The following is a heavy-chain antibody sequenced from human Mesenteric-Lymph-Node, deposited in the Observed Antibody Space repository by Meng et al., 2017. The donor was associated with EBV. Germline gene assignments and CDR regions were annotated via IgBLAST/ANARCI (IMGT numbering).Heavy chain of an antibody. V-gene: IGHV4-4*02. CDR2: VYHSGST. CDR3: AEVLNGYYYFDY. D-gene: IGHD3-22*01. Sequence: VELQESGPGLVTASGTLSRTCAVSGASISGPNWWSWVRQPPGKGLEWIGEVYHSGSTNYNPSLKSRVSMSVDTSKNHFSLKLTSVTAADTAMYYCAEVLNGYYYFDYWGQGTLVTVSS. CDR1: GASISGPNW. J-gene: IGHJ4*02.